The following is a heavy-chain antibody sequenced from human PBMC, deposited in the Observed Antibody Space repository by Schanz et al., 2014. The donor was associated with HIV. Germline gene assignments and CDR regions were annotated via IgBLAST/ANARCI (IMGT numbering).Heavy chain of an antibody. CDR2: ISWNSGSI. J-gene: IGHJ6*02. CDR1: GFTFDDYA. CDR3: ARPDYDFWVDV. V-gene: IGHV3-9*01. D-gene: IGHD3-3*01. Sequence: QLVESGGGLVKPGGSLRLSCAASGFTFDDYAMHWVRQAPGKGLEWVSGISWNSGSIGYADTVKGRFTISRDNAKNSLSLQMNSLRAEDTAVYYCARPDYDFWVDVWGQGTTVTVSS.